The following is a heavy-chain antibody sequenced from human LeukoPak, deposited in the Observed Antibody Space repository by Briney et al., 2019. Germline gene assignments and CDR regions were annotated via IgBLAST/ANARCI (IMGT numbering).Heavy chain of an antibody. Sequence: PSETLSLTCSVSGGSISSGDNYWSWIRQPPGKGLEWIGYIDYSGSTYYNPSLRSRVTISVDRSKNRFSLKLTSVTAADTAVYYCARSPYSHRWDYWGQGTLVTVSS. CDR3: ARSPYSHRWDY. J-gene: IGHJ4*02. CDR1: GGSISSGDNY. CDR2: IDYSGST. V-gene: IGHV4-30-2*01. D-gene: IGHD2-21*01.